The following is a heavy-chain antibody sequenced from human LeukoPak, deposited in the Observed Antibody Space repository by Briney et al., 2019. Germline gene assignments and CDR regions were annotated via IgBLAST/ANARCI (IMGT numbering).Heavy chain of an antibody. Sequence: PSETLSLTCTVSGGSISSSSYYWGWIRQAPGKGLEWIGEINHSGSTNYNPSLKSRVTISVDTSKNQLSLKLSSVAAADTAVYYCARLTSSGWYFRHGMDVWGQGTTVTVSS. J-gene: IGHJ6*02. CDR1: GGSISSSSYY. D-gene: IGHD6-19*01. CDR2: INHSGST. CDR3: ARLTSSGWYFRHGMDV. V-gene: IGHV4-39*07.